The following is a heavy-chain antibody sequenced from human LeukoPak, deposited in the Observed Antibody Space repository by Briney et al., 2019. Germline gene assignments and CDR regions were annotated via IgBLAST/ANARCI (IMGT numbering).Heavy chain of an antibody. Sequence: GGSLRLSCAASGFTFSRDWMHWVRQAPGKGLVWVSRISDDGSITTYADSVQGRFTISRDNANSTVFLQMNSLRVEDSAVYFCERRYYEYNVYDRPFDLWGEGILVTVSS. J-gene: IGHJ4*02. CDR2: ISDDGSIT. D-gene: IGHD5/OR15-5a*01. CDR3: ERRYYEYNVYDRPFDL. CDR1: GFTFSRDW. V-gene: IGHV3-74*03.